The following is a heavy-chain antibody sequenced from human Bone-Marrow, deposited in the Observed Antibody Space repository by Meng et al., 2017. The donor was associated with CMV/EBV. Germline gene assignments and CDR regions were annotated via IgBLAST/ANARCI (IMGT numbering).Heavy chain of an antibody. Sequence: GESLKISCAASGFTFSSYWMHWVRQAPGRGLVWLARVDTFGNIRHYADSVKGRFTISRDNAKNTVYLQMNSLRAEDTALYYCARDLSNYFDIWGQGTMVTVSS. J-gene: IGHJ3*02. CDR1: GFTFSSYW. D-gene: IGHD4/OR15-4a*01. CDR2: VDTFGNIR. CDR3: ARDLSNYFDI. V-gene: IGHV3-74*01.